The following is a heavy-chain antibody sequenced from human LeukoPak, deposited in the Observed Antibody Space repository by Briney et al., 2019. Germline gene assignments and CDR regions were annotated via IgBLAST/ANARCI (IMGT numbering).Heavy chain of an antibody. D-gene: IGHD2-8*01. V-gene: IGHV3-30-3*01. CDR1: GFTFSSYA. CDR3: ARDLYPWRPFDY. J-gene: IGHJ4*02. CDR2: ISYDGSNK. Sequence: GSLRPSCAASGFTFSSYAMHWVRQAPGKGLEWVAVISYDGSNKYYADSVKGRFTISRDNSKNTLYLQMNSLRAEDTAVYYCARDLYPWRPFDYWGQGTLVTVSS.